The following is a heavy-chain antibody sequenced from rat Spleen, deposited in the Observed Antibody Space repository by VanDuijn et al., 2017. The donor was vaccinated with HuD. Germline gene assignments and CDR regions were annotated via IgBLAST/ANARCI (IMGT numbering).Heavy chain of an antibody. D-gene: IGHD1-12*02. Sequence: EVQLVESGGGLVQPGRSLKLSCAVSGFTFSNYYMAWVRQAPTKGLEWVAYISTGGGGTYYRDSVKGRFTISRDNAKSTLYLQMESLRSEDTATYYCATRGSYYYDWFAYWGQGTLVTVSS. J-gene: IGHJ3*01. CDR2: ISTGGGGT. CDR1: GFTFSNYY. CDR3: ATRGSYYYDWFAY. V-gene: IGHV5-27*01.